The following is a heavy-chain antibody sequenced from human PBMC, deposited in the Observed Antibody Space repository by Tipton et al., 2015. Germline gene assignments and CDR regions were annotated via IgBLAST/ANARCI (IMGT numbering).Heavy chain of an antibody. Sequence: TLSLTCAVSAYSISSDYYWGWIRQPPGKGLEWIGSISHSGNTYYTPSLKSRVTMSRDTSKNQFSLKLTSVTAADTAVYYCARGLLLWFGMSDYWGRGTLVTVSS. CDR3: ARGLLLWFGMSDY. J-gene: IGHJ4*02. CDR2: ISHSGNT. D-gene: IGHD3-10*01. V-gene: IGHV4-38-2*01. CDR1: AYSISSDYY.